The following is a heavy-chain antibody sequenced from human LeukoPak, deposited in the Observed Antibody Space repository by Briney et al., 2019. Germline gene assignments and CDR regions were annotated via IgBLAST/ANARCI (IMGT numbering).Heavy chain of an antibody. CDR3: ASREGYGHAFDI. CDR2: IYYSGST. J-gene: IGHJ3*02. CDR1: GGSISSYY. V-gene: IGHV4-59*08. D-gene: IGHD6-13*01. Sequence: SETLSLTCTASGGSISSYYWSWIRQPPGKGLEWIGYIYYSGSTNYNPSLKSRVTISVDTSKNQFSLKLSSVTAADTAVYYCASREGYGHAFDIWGQGTMVTVSS.